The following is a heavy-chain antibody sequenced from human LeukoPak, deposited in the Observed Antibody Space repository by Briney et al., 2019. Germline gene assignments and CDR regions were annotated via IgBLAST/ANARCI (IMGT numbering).Heavy chain of an antibody. V-gene: IGHV3-21*01. CDR2: ISSSSSYI. CDR3: ARDRSWTFDY. J-gene: IGHJ4*02. Sequence: GGSLRLSCAASGFTFSSYSMNWARQAPGKGLEWVSSISSSSSYIYYADSVKGRFTISRGNAKNSLYLQMNSLRAEDTAVYYCARDRSWTFDYWGQGTLVTVSS. CDR1: GFTFSSYS. D-gene: IGHD1-26*01.